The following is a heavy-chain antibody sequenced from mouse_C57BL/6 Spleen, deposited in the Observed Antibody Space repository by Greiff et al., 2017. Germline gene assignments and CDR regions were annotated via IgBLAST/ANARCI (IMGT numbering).Heavy chain of an antibody. CDR3: ARRGLDYDGAY. CDR1: GYTFTSYW. D-gene: IGHD2-4*01. CDR2: IYPGSGST. J-gene: IGHJ3*01. Sequence: QVQLQQPGAELVKPGASVKMSCKASGYTFTSYWITCVKQRPGQGLEWIGDIYPGSGSTNYNEKFKSKATLTVDTSSSTAYMQLSSLPSEDSAVYCCARRGLDYDGAYWGQGTLVTVSA. V-gene: IGHV1-55*01.